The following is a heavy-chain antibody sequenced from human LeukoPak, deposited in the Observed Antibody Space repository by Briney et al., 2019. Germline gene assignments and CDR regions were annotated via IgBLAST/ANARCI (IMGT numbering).Heavy chain of an antibody. D-gene: IGHD7-27*01. V-gene: IGHV4-59*08. J-gene: IGHJ4*02. CDR1: GGSISSLY. CDR2: VYYSGST. Sequence: SETLSLTCTVSGGSISSLYWSWIRQPPGKGLEWVGYVYYSGSTNYNPSLKSRVTISVDTSKNQFTLKLSSVTAADTAVYYCARRGSLGPFDYWGQGTLVTVSS. CDR3: ARRGSLGPFDY.